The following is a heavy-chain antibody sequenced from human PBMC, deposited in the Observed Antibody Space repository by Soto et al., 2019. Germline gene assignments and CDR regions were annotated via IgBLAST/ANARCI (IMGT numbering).Heavy chain of an antibody. D-gene: IGHD6-13*01. J-gene: IGHJ1*01. CDR2: IYYSGST. V-gene: IGHV4-61*01. Sequence: QVQLQESGPGLVKPSETLSLTCTVSGGSVSSGSYYWSWIRQPPGKGLEWIGYIYYSGSTNYNPSLKSRVTISVDTSKNQFSLKLSSVTAADTAVYYCATGYSSSWYDGVAEYFQHWGQGTLVTVSS. CDR1: GGSVSSGSYY. CDR3: ATGYSSSWYDGVAEYFQH.